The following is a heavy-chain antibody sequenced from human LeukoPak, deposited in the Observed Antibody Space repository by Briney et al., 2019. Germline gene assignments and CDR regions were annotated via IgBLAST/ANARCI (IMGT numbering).Heavy chain of an antibody. D-gene: IGHD2-2*01. V-gene: IGHV3-7*05. CDR1: GVTFSSYW. CDR3: ARHSPGIRYGSTTSCDGGRLCVRYFQQ. J-gene: IGHJ1*01. Sequence: GGSLRLSCAASGVTFSSYWMSWVRQAPGKGLEWVGNIKHDGGVKYYVHSVKGRFTISADNHKNSQYLQMNRLRAEGTDVYYCARHSPGIRYGSTTSCDGGRLCVRYFQQGGGGTLLTVPS. CDR2: IKHDGGVK.